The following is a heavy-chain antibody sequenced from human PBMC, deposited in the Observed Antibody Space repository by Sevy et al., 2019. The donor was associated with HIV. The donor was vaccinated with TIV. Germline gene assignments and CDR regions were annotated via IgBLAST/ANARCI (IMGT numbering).Heavy chain of an antibody. J-gene: IGHJ6*02. V-gene: IGHV3-30*18. Sequence: GGSLRLSCAASGFTFSSYGMHWVRQAPGKGLEWVAVISYDGSNKYYADSVKGRFTISRDNSKNTLYLQMKSLRAEDTAVYYCAKGDLEFGEFYYYGMDVWGQGTTVTVSS. CDR3: AKGDLEFGEFYYYGMDV. CDR1: GFTFSSYG. D-gene: IGHD3-10*01. CDR2: ISYDGSNK.